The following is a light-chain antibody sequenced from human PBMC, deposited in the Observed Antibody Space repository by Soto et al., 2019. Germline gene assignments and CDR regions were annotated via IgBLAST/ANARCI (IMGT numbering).Light chain of an antibody. CDR2: EGS. J-gene: IGLJ2*01. V-gene: IGLV2-14*02. CDR1: SSDVGSYNL. Sequence: QSVLTQPASVSGSPGQSITISCTGTSSDVGSYNLVSWYQQHPGKAPKLMIYEGSKRPSGVSNRFSGSKSGNTASLTISGLQAEDEADYYCQSFDSSLSGVVLGGGTKVTVL. CDR3: QSFDSSLSGVV.